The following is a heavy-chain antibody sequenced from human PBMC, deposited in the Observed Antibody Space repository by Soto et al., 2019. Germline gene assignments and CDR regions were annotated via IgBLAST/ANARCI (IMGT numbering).Heavy chain of an antibody. D-gene: IGHD3-10*01. V-gene: IGHV1-69*02. CDR3: ASSYGSGYRAFDY. CDR1: GDTFSFYS. J-gene: IGHJ4*02. Sequence: QVQLVQSGAEVRKPGSSVKVSCKASGDTFSFYSIHWVRQAPGLGLEWMGRINPILSMSNYAKRFQGRVTMTAEKSTSTAYMKLSGLRSEDTAINYCASSYGSGYRAFDYWGQGALVTVSS. CDR2: INPILSMS.